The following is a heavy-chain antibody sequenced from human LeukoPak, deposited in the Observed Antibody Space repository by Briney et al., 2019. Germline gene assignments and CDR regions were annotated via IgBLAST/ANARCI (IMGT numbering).Heavy chain of an antibody. Sequence: ASVKVSCKPSGYTFTGYYLHWVRQAPGQGLEWMGRINPSTGGTNYAQNFQGRVTMTRDASISTAYMELSRLTSDGTAVYYCARDNDLRPIVGATTFPNEFDYWGQGTLVTVSS. V-gene: IGHV1-2*06. D-gene: IGHD1-26*01. CDR1: GYTFTGYY. CDR3: ARDNDLRPIVGATTFPNEFDY. CDR2: INPSTGGT. J-gene: IGHJ4*02.